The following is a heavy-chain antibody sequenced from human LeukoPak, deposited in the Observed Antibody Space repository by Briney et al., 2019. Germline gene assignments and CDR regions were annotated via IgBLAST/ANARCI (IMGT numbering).Heavy chain of an antibody. CDR3: ARDGRPFDY. Sequence: ASVKVSCKASGYTFTNYYMHWVRQAPGQGLEWMGIINPSGSSTEYAQKFLARITVTRDTSTSTVYIELSSLRSEDTAVYYCARDGRPFDYWGQGTLVTVSS. CDR2: INPSGSST. V-gene: IGHV1-46*01. J-gene: IGHJ4*02. CDR1: GYTFTNYY.